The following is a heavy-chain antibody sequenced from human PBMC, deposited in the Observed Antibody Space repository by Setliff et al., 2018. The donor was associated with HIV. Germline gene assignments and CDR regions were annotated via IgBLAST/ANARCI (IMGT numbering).Heavy chain of an antibody. CDR1: GGSFSGYY. D-gene: IGHD3-10*01. J-gene: IGHJ5*02. CDR3: ARERITMVRGVNWFDP. CDR2: INHSGST. V-gene: IGHV4-34*01. Sequence: ASETLSLTCAVYGGSFSGYYWSWIRQPPGKGLEWIGEINHSGSTNYDPSLKSRVTISVDTSKNQFSLKLSPVTAADTAVYYCARERITMVRGVNWFDPWGQGTLVTVSS.